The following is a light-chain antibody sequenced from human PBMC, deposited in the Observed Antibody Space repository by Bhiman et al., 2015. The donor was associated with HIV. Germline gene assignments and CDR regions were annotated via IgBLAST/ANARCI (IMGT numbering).Light chain of an antibody. V-gene: IGLV2-8*01. CDR2: EVS. J-gene: IGLJ3*02. CDR1: SSDVGGYNY. CDR3: QSYDSNRNWV. Sequence: QSALTQPPSASGSPGQSVTISCTGTSSDVGGYNYVSWYQQHPGKAPKLMIYEVSKRPSGVPDRFSGSKSGNTASLTISGLKTEDEADYYCQSYDSNRNWVFGGGTKLTVL.